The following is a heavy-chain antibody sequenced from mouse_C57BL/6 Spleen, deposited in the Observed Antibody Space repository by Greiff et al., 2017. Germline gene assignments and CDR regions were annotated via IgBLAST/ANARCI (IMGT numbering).Heavy chain of an antibody. CDR2: IYPGSGNT. CDR1: GYSFTSYY. V-gene: IGHV1-66*01. J-gene: IGHJ2*01. D-gene: IGHD1-1*01. CDR3: ARYDYGSLDY. Sequence: QVQLQQSGPELVKPGASVKISCKASGYSFTSYYIHWVKQRPGQGLEWIGWIYPGSGNTKYNEKFKGKATLTADTSSSTAYMQLSSLTSEDSAVYYCARYDYGSLDYWGQGTTLTVSS.